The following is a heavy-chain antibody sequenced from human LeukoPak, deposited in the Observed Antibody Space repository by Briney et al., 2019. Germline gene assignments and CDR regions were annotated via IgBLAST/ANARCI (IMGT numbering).Heavy chain of an antibody. CDR3: ARGPYYYDSSGYLRAAEYFQH. CDR1: GGTFSSYA. J-gene: IGHJ1*01. V-gene: IGHV1-69*05. D-gene: IGHD3-22*01. CDR2: IIPIFGTA. Sequence: SVKVSCKASGGTFSSYAISWVRQAPGQGLEWMGGIIPIFGTANYAQKFQGRVTITTDESTSTAYMELSSLRSEDTAVYYCARGPYYYDSSGYLRAAEYFQHWGQGTLVTVSS.